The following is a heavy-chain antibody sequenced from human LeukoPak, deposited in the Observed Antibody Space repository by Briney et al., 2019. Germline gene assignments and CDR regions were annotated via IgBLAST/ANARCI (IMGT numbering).Heavy chain of an antibody. CDR1: DFTFKNAW. D-gene: IGHD6-19*01. CDR2: VKSKADGGTT. V-gene: IGHV3-15*07. J-gene: IGHJ4*02. Sequence: PGGSLRLSCAATDFTFKNAWMNWVRQAPGKGLEWVGHVKSKADGGTTDYAAPVKGRITISRDDSKNTVYLQMSSLRSEDTAVYYCARDLDNPGIAVTGTHYWGQGTLVTVSS. CDR3: ARDLDNPGIAVTGTHY.